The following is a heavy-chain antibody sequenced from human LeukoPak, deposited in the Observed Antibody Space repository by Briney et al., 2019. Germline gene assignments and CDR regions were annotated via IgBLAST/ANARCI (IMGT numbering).Heavy chain of an antibody. CDR1: GFTFSDYY. V-gene: IGHV3-11*04. Sequence: GGSLRLSCAASGFTFSDYYMSWIRRAPGKGLEWVSYISSSGSTIYYADSVKGRFTISRDNAKNSLYLQMNSLRAEDTAAYYCARDPPTVTLDYWGQGTLVTVSS. J-gene: IGHJ4*02. CDR3: ARDPPTVTLDY. CDR2: ISSSGSTI. D-gene: IGHD4-17*01.